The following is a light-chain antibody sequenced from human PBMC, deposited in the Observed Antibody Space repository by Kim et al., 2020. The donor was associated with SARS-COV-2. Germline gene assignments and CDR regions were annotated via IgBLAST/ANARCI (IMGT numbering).Light chain of an antibody. Sequence: ALGQTVRNTCQRDSLRNFYASWYQQQPGQAPVLVLFGKNNRPSGIPDRFSGSKSGNTASLTITGAQAEDEADYYCNSRDSSGNHLVFGGGTQLTVL. CDR1: SLRNFY. CDR3: NSRDSSGNHLV. CDR2: GKN. V-gene: IGLV3-19*01. J-gene: IGLJ3*02.